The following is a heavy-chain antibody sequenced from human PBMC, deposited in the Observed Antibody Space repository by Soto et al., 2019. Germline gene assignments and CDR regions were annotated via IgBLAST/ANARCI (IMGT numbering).Heavy chain of an antibody. Sequence: QVQLVQSGAEEKKPGASVKVSCKASGYTFTNYAMHWVRQAPGQRLEWMGWINAGNGNTKYSQKFQGRVTINRDTSGSTAYMELSSLRSEDTAVYYCARGFPLWFEHWGQGTMVTVSS. CDR3: ARGFPLWFEH. CDR2: INAGNGNT. D-gene: IGHD3-16*02. J-gene: IGHJ5*02. V-gene: IGHV1-3*05. CDR1: GYTFTNYA.